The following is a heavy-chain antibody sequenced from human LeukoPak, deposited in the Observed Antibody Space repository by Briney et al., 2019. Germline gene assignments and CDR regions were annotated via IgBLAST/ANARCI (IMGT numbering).Heavy chain of an antibody. CDR2: ISSSGSTI. D-gene: IGHD3-22*01. J-gene: IGHJ4*02. V-gene: IGHV3-48*03. CDR3: ARDHFYDSSGYYFRNFDY. CDR1: GFTFSSYE. Sequence: GGSLKLSCAASGFTFSSYEMNWVRQAPGKGLEWVSYISSSGSTIYYADSVKGRFTISRDNAKNSLYLQMNSLRAEDTAVYYCARDHFYDSSGYYFRNFDYWGQGTLVTVSS.